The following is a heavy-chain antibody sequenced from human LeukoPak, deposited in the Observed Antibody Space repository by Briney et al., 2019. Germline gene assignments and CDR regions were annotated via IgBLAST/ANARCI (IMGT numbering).Heavy chain of an antibody. CDR3: STGINSGSSEPFNY. CDR1: GYTLTELS. V-gene: IGHV1-24*01. CDR2: FDPEDGET. Sequence: ASVKVSCKVSGYTLTELSMHWVRQAPGKGLAWMGGFDPEDGETIYAQKFQGRVAVTEDTSIDTAYMELSSLRSEDTAVYYCSTGINSGSSEPFNYWGQGTLVTVSS. D-gene: IGHD1-26*01. J-gene: IGHJ4*02.